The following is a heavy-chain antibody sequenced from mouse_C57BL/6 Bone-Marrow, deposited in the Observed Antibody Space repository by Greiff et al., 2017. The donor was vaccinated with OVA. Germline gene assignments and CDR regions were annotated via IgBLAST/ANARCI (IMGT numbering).Heavy chain of an antibody. CDR1: DSEVFPIAY. V-gene: IGHV15-2*01. CDR2: ILPSIGRT. CDR3: ARGTAYYSNSFAY. J-gene: IGHJ3*01. D-gene: IGHD2-5*01. Sequence: QVQLQQSGSELRSPGSSVKLSCKDFDSEVFPIAYMSWVRQKPGHGFEWIGGILPSIGRTIYGDKFEDKATLDADTLSNTAYLELNSLTSEDSAIYYCARGTAYYSNSFAYWGQGTLVTVSA.